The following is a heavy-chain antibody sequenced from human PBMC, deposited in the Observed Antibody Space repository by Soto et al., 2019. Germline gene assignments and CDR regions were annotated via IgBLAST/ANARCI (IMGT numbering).Heavy chain of an antibody. CDR1: VFTFGPIA. V-gene: IGHV3-23*01. CDR2: FTNVDNPP. J-gene: IGHJ6*02. D-gene: IGHD5-12*01. CDR3: AKNRDIAYHLEGGFYYSCMDV. Sequence: PGGSLTLSWPPSVFTFGPIAMNWVSQAQGKGLEWATTFTNVDNPPYDAGSVKGRFTITRDNSKITLFLQMNSLRAEDTARYYCAKNRDIAYHLEGGFYYSCMDVWGQGTTVTVSS.